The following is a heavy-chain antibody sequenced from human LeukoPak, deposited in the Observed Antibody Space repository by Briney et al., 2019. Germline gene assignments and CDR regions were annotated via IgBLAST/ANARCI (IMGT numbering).Heavy chain of an antibody. CDR1: GGSISSGGYY. V-gene: IGHV4-31*03. D-gene: IGHD3-22*01. CDR3: ARVYYDSSGYSYFQH. J-gene: IGHJ1*01. Sequence: SETLSLTCTVSGGSISSGGYYWSWIRQHPGKGLEWMVYIYYSGSTYYNPSLKSRVTISVDTSKNQFSLRLSSVTAADTAVYYCARVYYDSSGYSYFQHWGQGTLVTVSS. CDR2: IYYSGST.